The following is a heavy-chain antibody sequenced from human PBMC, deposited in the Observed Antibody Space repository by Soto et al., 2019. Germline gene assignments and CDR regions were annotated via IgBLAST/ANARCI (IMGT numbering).Heavy chain of an antibody. CDR3: ARHAGGSWDDVFDI. CDR1: GDSISSSSDF. V-gene: IGHV4-39*01. D-gene: IGHD6-13*01. CDR2: IFYSGTT. J-gene: IGHJ3*02. Sequence: PSETLSLTCTVSGDSISSSSDFWGWVRQPPGKGPEWIGSIFYSGTTYSNPSLRSPVTISVDTSKNQFSLKVSSVTAADTAVYYCARHAGGSWDDVFDIWGQGTMVTVSS.